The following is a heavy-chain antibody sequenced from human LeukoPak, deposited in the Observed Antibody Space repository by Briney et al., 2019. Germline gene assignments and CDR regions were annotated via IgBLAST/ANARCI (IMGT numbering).Heavy chain of an antibody. J-gene: IGHJ4*02. CDR3: VKLDRGYYYRI. D-gene: IGHD3-10*01. CDR1: GFTFSTYA. CDR2: ITTNGDST. V-gene: IGHV3-64D*09. Sequence: PGGSLRLSCSASGFTFSTYAMHWVRQAPGKGLEYVSAITTNGDSTYYADSVKGRFTISRDNSKNTLFLQMSSLRTEDTAMYYCVKLDRGYYYRIWGQGTLVTVSS.